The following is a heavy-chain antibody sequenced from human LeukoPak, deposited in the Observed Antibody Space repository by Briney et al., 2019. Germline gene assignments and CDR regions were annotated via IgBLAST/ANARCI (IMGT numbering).Heavy chain of an antibody. CDR1: GYSFTSYW. CDR3: ASSVVTAIPGRAFDI. CDR2: IYPGDSDT. V-gene: IGHV5-51*01. J-gene: IGHJ3*02. Sequence: GESLKISCKGSGYSFTSYWIGWVRQMPGKGLEWMGIIYPGDSDTRYSPSFQGQVTISADKSISTAYLQWSSLKASDTAMYYCASSVVTAIPGRAFDIWGQGTMVTVSS. D-gene: IGHD2-21*02.